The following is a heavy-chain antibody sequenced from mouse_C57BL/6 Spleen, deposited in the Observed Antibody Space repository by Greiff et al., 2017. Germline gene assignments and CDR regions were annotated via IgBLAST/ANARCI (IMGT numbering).Heavy chain of an antibody. V-gene: IGHV6-3*01. CDR2: LRLKSDNYAT. J-gene: IGHJ2*01. Sequence: EVQGVESGGGLVQPGGSMKLSCVASGFTFSNYWMNWVRQSPEQGLEWVAQLRLKSDNYATHYAESVKGRFTISRDDSKSSVYLQINNLRAEDTGICYCTAGSNHYIDYWGQGTTLTVSS. CDR3: TAGSNHYIDY. D-gene: IGHD2-5*01. CDR1: GFTFSNYW.